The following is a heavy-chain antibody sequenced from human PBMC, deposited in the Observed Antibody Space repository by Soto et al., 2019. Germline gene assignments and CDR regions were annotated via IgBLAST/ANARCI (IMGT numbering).Heavy chain of an antibody. V-gene: IGHV1-18*01. Sequence: QVQLVQSGAEVKKPGASVKVSCKASGYTFASYAISWMRQAPGQGLEWMGWISAYNGNTNYAQKLRGRITMTTDTSTSPAYWELRSLRSDDTAVYYCAREPPPPDYWGQGTLVTVSS. CDR2: ISAYNGNT. J-gene: IGHJ4*02. CDR3: AREPPPPDY. CDR1: GYTFASYA.